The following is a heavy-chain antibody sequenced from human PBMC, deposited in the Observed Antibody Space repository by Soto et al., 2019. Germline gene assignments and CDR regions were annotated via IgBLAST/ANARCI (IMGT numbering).Heavy chain of an antibody. CDR2: IYQSGST. J-gene: IGHJ4*02. Sequence: WTWLRQHPGKGLEWIGYIYQSGSTYHNPSLKSRVTISLDTSKNQFSLKLSSVTAADTAVYYCARGYTSYFDYWGQGSLVTVSS. D-gene: IGHD1-1*01. V-gene: IGHV4-31*02. CDR3: ARGYTSYFDY.